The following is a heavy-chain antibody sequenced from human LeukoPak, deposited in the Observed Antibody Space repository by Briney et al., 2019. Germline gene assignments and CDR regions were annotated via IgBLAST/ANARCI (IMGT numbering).Heavy chain of an antibody. J-gene: IGHJ4*02. Sequence: GASVKVSCKASGYTFTGYYMHWVRQAPGQGLEWMGWINPNSGGTNYAQKFQGRVTMTRDTSISTAYMELSRLRSDDTAVYYCAREADGAAAGTETRYDYWGQGTLVTVSS. CDR1: GYTFTGYY. CDR2: INPNSGGT. V-gene: IGHV1-2*02. D-gene: IGHD6-13*01. CDR3: AREADGAAAGTETRYDY.